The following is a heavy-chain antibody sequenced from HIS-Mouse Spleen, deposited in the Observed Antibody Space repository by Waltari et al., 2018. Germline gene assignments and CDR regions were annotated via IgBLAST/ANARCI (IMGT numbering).Heavy chain of an antibody. Sequence: QLQLQESGPGLVKPSETLSLTCTVSGGSISSSSYYWGWIRQPRGKGLEWIGIIYYSGSTYYNPSLKSRVTISVDTSKNQFSLKLSSVTAADTAVYYCARDGYSGYGHDAFDIWGQGTMVTVSS. V-gene: IGHV4-39*07. CDR1: GGSISSSSYY. D-gene: IGHD5-12*01. J-gene: IGHJ3*02. CDR3: ARDGYSGYGHDAFDI. CDR2: IYYSGST.